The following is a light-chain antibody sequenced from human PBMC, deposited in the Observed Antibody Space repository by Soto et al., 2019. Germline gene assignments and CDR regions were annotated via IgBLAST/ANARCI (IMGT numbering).Light chain of an antibody. CDR3: QQYGSSTWT. Sequence: ESVLTQSPGTLSLSPGERATLSCRASQSVSSNYLAWYQQKPGQAPRLLIYGASTRATGIPDRFSGSGSGTDFTLTISRLEPDDSAVYYCQQYGSSTWTFGQGTKVDIK. J-gene: IGKJ1*01. CDR1: QSVSSNY. CDR2: GAS. V-gene: IGKV3-20*01.